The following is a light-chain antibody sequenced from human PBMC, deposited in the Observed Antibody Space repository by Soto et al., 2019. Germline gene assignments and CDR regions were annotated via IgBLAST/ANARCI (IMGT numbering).Light chain of an antibody. CDR1: QSLLHSNGYTC. CDR3: MQALQTPYT. J-gene: IGKJ2*01. CDR2: LGS. Sequence: DIVMTQSPLSLPVTPGEPAAISCRSSQSLLHSNGYTCLDWYLQKPGQSPQLLIYLGSNRASGVPDRFSGSGSGTDFTLKISRVEAEDVGVYYCMQALQTPYTFGQGTKLEIK. V-gene: IGKV2-28*01.